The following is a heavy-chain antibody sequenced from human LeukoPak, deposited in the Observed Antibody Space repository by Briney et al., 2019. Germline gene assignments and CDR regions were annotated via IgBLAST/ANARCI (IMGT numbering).Heavy chain of an antibody. J-gene: IGHJ4*02. CDR2: ISNNGGYT. D-gene: IGHD2-15*01. CDR1: GFTFSSSA. CDR3: AKQLGYCSDGSCYFPY. Sequence: GGSLRLSCAASGFTFSSSAMSWVRRAPGKELEWVSAISNNGGYTYYADSVQGRFTISRDNSKSTLCLQMNSLRAEDTAVYYCAKQLGYCSDGSCYFPYWGQGTLVTVSS. V-gene: IGHV3-23*01.